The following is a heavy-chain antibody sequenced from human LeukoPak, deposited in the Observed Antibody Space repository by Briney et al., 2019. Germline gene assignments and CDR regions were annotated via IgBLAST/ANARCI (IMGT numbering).Heavy chain of an antibody. CDR1: GGSISSSNW. Sequence: SGTLSLTCAVSGGSISSSNWWSWVRQPPGKGLEWIGEIYHSGSTNYNPSLKSRVTISVDKSKNQFSLKLSSVTAADTAVYYCARTYYYDSSGYYWFDPWGQGTLVTVSS. CDR2: IYHSGST. D-gene: IGHD3-22*01. V-gene: IGHV4-4*02. J-gene: IGHJ5*02. CDR3: ARTYYYDSSGYYWFDP.